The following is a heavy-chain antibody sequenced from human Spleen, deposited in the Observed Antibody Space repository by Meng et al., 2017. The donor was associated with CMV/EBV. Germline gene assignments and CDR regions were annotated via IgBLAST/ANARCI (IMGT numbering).Heavy chain of an antibody. J-gene: IGHJ6*02. D-gene: IGHD1-26*01. CDR3: AREGNGIVGATYYYYGMDA. Sequence: GESLKISCAASGFTFSSYEMNWVRQAPGKGLEWVSYISSSGSTIYYADSVKGRFTISRDNAKNSLYLQMNSLRAEDTAVYYCAREGNGIVGATYYYYGMDAWGQGTTVTVSS. CDR1: GFTFSSYE. CDR2: ISSSGSTI. V-gene: IGHV3-48*03.